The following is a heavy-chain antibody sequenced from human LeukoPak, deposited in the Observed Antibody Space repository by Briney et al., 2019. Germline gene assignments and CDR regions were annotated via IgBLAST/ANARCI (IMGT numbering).Heavy chain of an antibody. CDR2: INPSGGST. CDR3: AREFSIDCSSTSCYPSGYYYMDV. V-gene: IGHV1-46*03. J-gene: IGHJ6*03. CDR1: GYTFTSYY. Sequence: ASVKVSCKASGYTFTSYYMHWVRQAPGQGLEWMGIINPSGGSTSYAQKFQGRVTMTRDTSTSTVYMELSGLRSEDTAVYYCAREFSIDCSSTSCYPSGYYYMDVWGKGTTVTVSS. D-gene: IGHD2-2*01.